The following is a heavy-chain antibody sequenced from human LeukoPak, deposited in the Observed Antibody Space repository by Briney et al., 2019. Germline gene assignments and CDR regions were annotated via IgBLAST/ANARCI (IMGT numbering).Heavy chain of an antibody. CDR3: ARDRRLYYYGSGIKTT. Sequence: GGSLRLSCAPSGFTFSSYSMNWVRQAPGQGLEWVSSISSSSSYIYYADSLKGRFTISRDNAKNSLYLQMNSLRAEDTAVYYCARDRRLYYYGSGIKTTWGQGTLVTVSS. CDR1: GFTFSSYS. CDR2: ISSSSSYI. J-gene: IGHJ4*02. V-gene: IGHV3-21*01. D-gene: IGHD3-10*01.